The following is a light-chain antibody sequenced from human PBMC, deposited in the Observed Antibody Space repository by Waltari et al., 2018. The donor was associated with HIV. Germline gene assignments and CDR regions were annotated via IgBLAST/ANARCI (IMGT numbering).Light chain of an antibody. CDR2: DVS. V-gene: IGLV2-11*01. CDR3: CSYAGSYTYV. J-gene: IGLJ1*01. CDR1: SSDVGGYHS. Sequence: QSALTQPRSVSGSPGQSVTIPCTGTSSDVGGYHSVSWYQQHPGKAPKLVIYDVSKRPSGVPDRFSGSKSANTASLTISGLQAEDEADYYCCSYAGSYTYVFGTGTKVTVL.